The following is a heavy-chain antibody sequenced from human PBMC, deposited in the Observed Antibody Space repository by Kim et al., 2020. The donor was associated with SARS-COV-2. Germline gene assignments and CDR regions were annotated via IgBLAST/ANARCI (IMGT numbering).Heavy chain of an antibody. CDR2: ISCSSSNI. CDR1: GFTFSSYS. D-gene: IGHD3-3*01. CDR3: ARVAQSVECLSPCSDLLYIDD. J-gene: IGHJ4*02. V-gene: IGHV3-21*01. Sequence: GGSLRLSCAASGFTFSSYSMHWVRQAPGKGLEWVSSISCSSSNIYYADSVKVRFTISRDNAKNTLYLQMHSLRAEDTAVYYCARVAQSVECLSPCSDLLYIDDWGQGTPVSVSS.